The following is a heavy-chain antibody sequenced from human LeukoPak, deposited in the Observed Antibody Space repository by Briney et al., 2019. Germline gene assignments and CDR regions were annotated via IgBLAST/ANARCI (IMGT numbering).Heavy chain of an antibody. Sequence: NPSETLSLTCNVSGGSISSYYWNWIRQPPGKGLEWIGYIYYSGSTNYNPSLKSRVTISVDTSKNQFSLKLSSVTAADTAVYYCAGVRYGDYQGYDAFDSWGQGTMVTVSS. CDR3: AGVRYGDYQGYDAFDS. CDR2: IYYSGST. V-gene: IGHV4-59*01. J-gene: IGHJ3*02. D-gene: IGHD4-17*01. CDR1: GGSISSYY.